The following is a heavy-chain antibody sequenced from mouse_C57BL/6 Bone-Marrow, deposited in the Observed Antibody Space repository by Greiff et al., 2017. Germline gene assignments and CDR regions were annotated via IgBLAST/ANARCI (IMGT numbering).Heavy chain of an antibody. CDR3: ARYYDYFDY. D-gene: IGHD1-1*01. J-gene: IGHJ2*01. Sequence: EVKLEESGPVLVKPGASVKMSCKASGYTFTDYYMNWVKQSHGKSLEWIGVINPYNGGTSYNQKFKGKATLTVDKSSSTAYMELNSLTSEDSAVYYCARYYDYFDYWGQGTTLTGSS. CDR2: INPYNGGT. CDR1: GYTFTDYY. V-gene: IGHV1-19*01.